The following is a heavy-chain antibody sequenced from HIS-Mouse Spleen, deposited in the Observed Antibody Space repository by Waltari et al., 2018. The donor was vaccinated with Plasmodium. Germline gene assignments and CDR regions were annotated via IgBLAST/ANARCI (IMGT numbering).Heavy chain of an antibody. Sequence: EVQLVESGGGLVQPGGSLRLSCAASGFTFSSYWMSWVRQAPGEGLGWVANIKKDGSEKYYLDSVKGRFTISRDNAKNSLYLQMNSLRAEDTAVYYCASSWYWYFDLWGRGTLVTVSS. J-gene: IGHJ2*01. CDR3: ASSWYWYFDL. V-gene: IGHV3-7*01. D-gene: IGHD6-13*01. CDR2: IKKDGSEK. CDR1: GFTFSSYW.